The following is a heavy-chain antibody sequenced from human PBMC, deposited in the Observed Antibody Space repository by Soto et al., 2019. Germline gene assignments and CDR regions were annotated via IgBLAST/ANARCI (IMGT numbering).Heavy chain of an antibody. CDR2: IHSGGST. J-gene: IGHJ4*02. V-gene: IGHV3-53*01. CDR3: ASLPGGGY. CDR1: AFPVSSNH. D-gene: IGHD3-16*01. Sequence: EVQLVESGGGLIQPGGSLRLSCAAAAFPVSSNHMSWVRQAPGKGLEWVSVIHSGGSTYYADSVRGRFTISRDNSKNTLYLQMNNLKAEDTEVYYCASLPGGGYLGQGTLVTVS.